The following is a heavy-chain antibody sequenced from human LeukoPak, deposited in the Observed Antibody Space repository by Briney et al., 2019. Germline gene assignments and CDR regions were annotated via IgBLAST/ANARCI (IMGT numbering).Heavy chain of an antibody. J-gene: IGHJ4*02. CDR1: GFIFSSYA. D-gene: IGHD2-15*01. V-gene: IGHV3-30*04. CDR2: ISYDGRDK. CDR3: ARGYCSGGNCYNLDY. Sequence: PGGSLRLSCAASGFIFSSYAMHWVRQAPGKGLEWVAIISYDGRDKYHADSVKGRFTISRDKSKNTLFLQMDSLRPEDTAVYYCARGYCSGGNCYNLDYWGQGTLVTVSS.